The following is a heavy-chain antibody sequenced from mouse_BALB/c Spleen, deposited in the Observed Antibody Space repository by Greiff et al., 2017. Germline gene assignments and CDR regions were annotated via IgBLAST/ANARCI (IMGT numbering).Heavy chain of an antibody. CDR3: ASPEFAY. V-gene: IGHV1S29*02. Sequence: DVQLQQSGPELVKPGASVKISCKASGYTFTDYNMHWVKQSHGKSLEWIGYIYPYNGGTGYNQKFKSKATLTVDNSSSTAYMELRSLTSEDSAVYYCASPEFAYWGQGTLVTVSA. CDR2: IYPYNGGT. J-gene: IGHJ3*01. CDR1: GYTFTDYN.